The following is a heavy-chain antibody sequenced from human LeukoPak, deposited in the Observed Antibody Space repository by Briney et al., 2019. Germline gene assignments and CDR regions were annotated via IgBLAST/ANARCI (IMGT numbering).Heavy chain of an antibody. CDR3: ARDCCSGGSCYLGYDAFDI. V-gene: IGHV3-7*04. D-gene: IGHD2-15*01. J-gene: IGHJ3*02. CDR2: IRQDGSEK. Sequence: GGSLRLSCAASGFTFNMYWMNWDRQAPGKGLEWVANIRQDGSEKYHVDSVKGRFTISIDNAKNSLYLQMNRLRVEDTAVYYCARDCCSGGSCYLGYDAFDIWGQGTMVTVSS. CDR1: GFTFNMYW.